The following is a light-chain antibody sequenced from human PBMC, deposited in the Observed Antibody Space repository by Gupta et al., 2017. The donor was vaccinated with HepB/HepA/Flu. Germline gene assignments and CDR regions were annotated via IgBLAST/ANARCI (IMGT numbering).Light chain of an antibody. CDR2: SAS. J-gene: IGKJ1*01. CDR1: QDISKL. V-gene: IGKV1-16*01. Sequence: DIQLTQSPSSLSASVGDRITITCRASQDISKLLAWFQKKPGKAPKPLIYSASTLDSGVPSRFCGSGSGTDFTLTINSLQPEDFATYYCQQDSRYPWTFGQGTEVEIK. CDR3: QQDSRYPWT.